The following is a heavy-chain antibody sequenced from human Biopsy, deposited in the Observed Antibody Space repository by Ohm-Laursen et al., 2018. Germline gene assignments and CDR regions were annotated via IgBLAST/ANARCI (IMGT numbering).Heavy chain of an antibody. CDR3: AKDRFPYTSGYSSVFEY. D-gene: IGHD3-22*01. J-gene: IGHJ4*02. Sequence: SLRLSCTASGFRFDNTSMHWARQGPGKGLEWVAGISWSSDSITYAKSVTGRFTISRDNSRNTLFLQMNSLKAEDTAVYYCAKDRFPYTSGYSSVFEYWGQGTLVTVSS. CDR2: ISWSSDSI. V-gene: IGHV3-9*01. CDR1: GFRFDNTS.